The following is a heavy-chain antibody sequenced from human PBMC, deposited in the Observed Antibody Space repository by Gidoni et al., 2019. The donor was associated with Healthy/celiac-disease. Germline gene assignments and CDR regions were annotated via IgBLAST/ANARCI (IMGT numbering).Heavy chain of an antibody. CDR1: GFSLSNARMG. J-gene: IGHJ4*02. CDR3: ARIYFNALANHGVDY. V-gene: IGHV2-26*01. CDR2: IFSNDEK. D-gene: IGHD1-1*01. Sequence: QVTLKESGPVLVKPTETLTLTCTVSGFSLSNARMGVSWIRQPPGKALEWLAHIFSNDEKSYSTSLKSRLTISKDTSKSQVVLTMTNMDPVDTATYYCARIYFNALANHGVDYWGQGTLVTVSS.